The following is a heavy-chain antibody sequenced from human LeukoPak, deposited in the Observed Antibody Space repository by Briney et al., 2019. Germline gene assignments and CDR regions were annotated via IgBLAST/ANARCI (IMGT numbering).Heavy chain of an antibody. J-gene: IGHJ4*02. V-gene: IGHV3-7*05. D-gene: IGHD2-2*02. CDR3: ARGDEYTTSP. Sequence: PGGSLRLSCAASGFTFSSFWMSWVRQAPGKGLEWVANIKRDGGDKYYVDSVKGRFSISRDNAKNSLYLHMHSLRAEDTAVYYCARGDEYTTSPWGQGTLVTVSS. CDR1: GFTFSSFW. CDR2: IKRDGGDK.